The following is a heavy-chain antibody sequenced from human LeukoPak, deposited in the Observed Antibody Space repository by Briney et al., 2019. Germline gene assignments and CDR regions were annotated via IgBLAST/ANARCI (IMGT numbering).Heavy chain of an antibody. Sequence: GGSLRLSCAASGFTFSSSGIHWVRQAPGKGLEWVSYISGSRTAIYYADSVKGRFTISRDNAKNTLYPQMNSLRAEDTAMYYCVTDLGIGDGRWGQGTLVTVSS. CDR1: GFTFSSSG. CDR2: ISGSRTAI. V-gene: IGHV3-48*04. D-gene: IGHD7-27*01. J-gene: IGHJ4*02. CDR3: VTDLGIGDGR.